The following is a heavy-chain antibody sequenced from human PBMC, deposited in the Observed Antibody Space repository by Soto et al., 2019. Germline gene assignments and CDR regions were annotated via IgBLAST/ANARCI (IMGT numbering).Heavy chain of an antibody. CDR3: VLAIRGWYEPFDS. CDR1: GFSLSTSGMG. CDR2: IYWSDNE. J-gene: IGHJ4*02. V-gene: IGHV2-5*01. Sequence: QITLKESGPTLVKPTQTLTLTCTFSGFSLSTSGMGVGWIRQPPGKALEWLAVIYWSDNEYHSPSLKSRLTITKDTSKNQVVLTITNLDPVDTATYYFVLAIRGWYEPFDSWGQGTLVTVSS. D-gene: IGHD6-19*01.